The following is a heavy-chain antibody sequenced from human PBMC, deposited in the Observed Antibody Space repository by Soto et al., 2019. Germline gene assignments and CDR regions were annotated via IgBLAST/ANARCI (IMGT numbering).Heavy chain of an antibody. CDR3: ARTHCSSTSCYIVNYYYMDV. D-gene: IGHD2-2*02. Sequence: QLQLQESGPGLVKPSETLSLTCTVSGGSISSSSYYWGWIRQPPGKGLEWIGSIYYSGSTYYNPSLKSRVTISVDTSKYQSSLKLSSVTAADTAVYYCARTHCSSTSCYIVNYYYMDVWGKGTTVTVSS. V-gene: IGHV4-39*01. CDR2: IYYSGST. J-gene: IGHJ6*03. CDR1: GGSISSSSYY.